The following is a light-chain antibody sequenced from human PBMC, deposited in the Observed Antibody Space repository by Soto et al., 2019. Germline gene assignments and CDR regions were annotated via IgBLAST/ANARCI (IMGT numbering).Light chain of an antibody. J-gene: IGKJ1*01. CDR1: QDIYAL. Sequence: DIQMTQSPSSVSASIGDRVTITCRSSQDIYALLAWYQQKPGKAPKLLIHTASNLQSGVPSRFSGSGSGTDFTLTISSLQPEDFATYYCLQAGAFPLTVGEGTNVEIK. CDR3: LQAGAFPLT. CDR2: TAS. V-gene: IGKV1-12*01.